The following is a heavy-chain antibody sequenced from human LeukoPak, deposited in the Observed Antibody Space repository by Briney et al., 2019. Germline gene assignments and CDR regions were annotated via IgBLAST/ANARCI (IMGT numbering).Heavy chain of an antibody. CDR1: GGSLSSYY. J-gene: IGHJ6*04. CDR3: ARDRLGNYYYYGMDV. Sequence: SETLSLTCTVSGGSLSSYYWSWVRQPPGKGLEGIGYIYYSGSTNYNTSPTSRATISVDTSKNQFSLKLSSVTAADTAVYYCARDRLGNYYYYGMDVWGKGTTVTVSS. D-gene: IGHD6-19*01. CDR2: IYYSGST. V-gene: IGHV4-59*01.